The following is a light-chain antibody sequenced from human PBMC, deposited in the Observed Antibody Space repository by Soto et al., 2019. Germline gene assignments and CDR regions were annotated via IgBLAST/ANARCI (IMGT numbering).Light chain of an antibody. J-gene: IGLJ1*01. CDR3: CSYEGAVTFPHV. Sequence: QSVLTQPASVSGSPGQSITISCTGISSDVGSYDVVSWYQQHPGKAPKLIIYEANKRPSGVSDRFSGSKPGNTASLTISGLQADDEADYYCCSYEGAVTFPHVFGNGTKVTVL. CDR2: EAN. V-gene: IGLV2-23*02. CDR1: SSDVGSYDV.